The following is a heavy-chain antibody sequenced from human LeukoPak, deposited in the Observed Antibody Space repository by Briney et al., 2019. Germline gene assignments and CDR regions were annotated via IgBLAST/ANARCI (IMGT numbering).Heavy chain of an antibody. J-gene: IGHJ3*02. CDR3: ARNYYCGSGSYYQDDALDI. D-gene: IGHD3-10*01. CDR2: ISSSSSYI. Sequence: GGSLRLSCAASGFTFSSYSMNWVRQAPGKGLEGVSSISSSSSYIYYADSVKGRFTISRDNAKNSLYLQMNSLRAEDTAVYYCARNYYCGSGSYYQDDALDIWGQGTMVTVSS. CDR1: GFTFSSYS. V-gene: IGHV3-21*01.